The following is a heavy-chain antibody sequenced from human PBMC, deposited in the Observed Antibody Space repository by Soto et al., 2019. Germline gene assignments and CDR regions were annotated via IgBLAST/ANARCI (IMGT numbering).Heavy chain of an antibody. V-gene: IGHV4-31*03. J-gene: IGHJ5*02. CDR1: GGSISSGGYY. Sequence: QVQLQESGPGLVKPSQTLSLTCTVSGGSISSGGYYWSWIRQHPGKGLEWIGYIYYSGSTYYNPSLKSRGTISVDTSKNQFSLKLSSVPAADTAVYYCARVRGGSTGWFDPWGQGTLVTVSS. D-gene: IGHD3-16*01. CDR3: ARVRGGSTGWFDP. CDR2: IYYSGST.